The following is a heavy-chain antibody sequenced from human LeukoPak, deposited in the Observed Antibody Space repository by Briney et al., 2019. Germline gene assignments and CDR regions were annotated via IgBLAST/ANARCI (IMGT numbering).Heavy chain of an antibody. V-gene: IGHV1-69*05. Sequence: SVKVSCKASGGTFSSYAISWVRQAPGQGLEWMGGIIPIFGTANYAQKFQGRVTITTDESTSTAYMELSSLRSEDTAVYYCARGDYGDYVDLDYWGQGTLVTVSS. CDR2: IIPIFGTA. CDR1: GGTFSSYA. J-gene: IGHJ4*02. D-gene: IGHD4-17*01. CDR3: ARGDYGDYVDLDY.